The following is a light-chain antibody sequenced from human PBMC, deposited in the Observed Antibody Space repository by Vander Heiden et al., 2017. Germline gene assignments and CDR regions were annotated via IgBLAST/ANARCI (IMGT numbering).Light chain of an antibody. Sequence: QSALTQPASVSGPPGQSITISCTGTSSDIGTYNLVSWYQQHPGKAPKLMIYEVTKRPSGVSDRFSGSKSGNTASLTISGLQAEDEADYYCCSYAGIRKYVFATGTKVTVL. CDR1: SSDIGTYNL. V-gene: IGLV2-23*02. CDR3: CSYAGIRKYV. J-gene: IGLJ1*01. CDR2: EVT.